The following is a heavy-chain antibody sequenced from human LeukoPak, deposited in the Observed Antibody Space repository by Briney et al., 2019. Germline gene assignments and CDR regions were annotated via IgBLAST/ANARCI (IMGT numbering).Heavy chain of an antibody. CDR1: GFTFSSYW. Sequence: GGSLRLSCAASGFTFSSYWMYWVRQAPGKGLVWVSRINTDGRSTTYADSVRGRFTISRDNAKNTLYLQMNSLRAEDTAVYYCARDRRDCTNGICTNWLDPWGQGTLVTVSS. V-gene: IGHV3-74*01. CDR2: INTDGRST. CDR3: ARDRRDCTNGICTNWLDP. J-gene: IGHJ5*02. D-gene: IGHD2-8*01.